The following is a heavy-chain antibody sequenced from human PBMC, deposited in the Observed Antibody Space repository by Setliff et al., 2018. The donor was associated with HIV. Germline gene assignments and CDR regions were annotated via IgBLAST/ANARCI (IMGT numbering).Heavy chain of an antibody. V-gene: IGHV4-59*05. J-gene: IGHJ4*02. Sequence: SETLSLTCTVSGGSISDFYWSWIRQPPGKGLEWIGSIYYSGSTYYNPSLKSRVTISVDTSKNQFSLKLSSVTAADTAVYYCATYNWNYVDYFDYWGQGTLVTVSS. CDR3: ATYNWNYVDYFDY. CDR1: GGSISDFY. D-gene: IGHD1-7*01. CDR2: IYYSGST.